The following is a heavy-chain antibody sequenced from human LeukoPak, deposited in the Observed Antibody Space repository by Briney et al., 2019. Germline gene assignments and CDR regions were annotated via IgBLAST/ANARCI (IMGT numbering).Heavy chain of an antibody. CDR3: ARTRDGYLRY. J-gene: IGHJ4*02. CDR1: GGASSGYY. CDR2: IDHRGST. Sequence: TSETLSLTWAAYGGASSGYYCTWIRQPPGKGLEWIGEIDHRGSTHYNPSLQSRVTISIDTSKNQFSLKVSSVTAADTALYYCARTRDGYLRYWSQGSLVTVSS. V-gene: IGHV4-34*01. D-gene: IGHD5-24*01.